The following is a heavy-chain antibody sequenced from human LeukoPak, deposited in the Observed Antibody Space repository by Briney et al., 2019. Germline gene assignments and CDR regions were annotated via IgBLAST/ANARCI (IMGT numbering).Heavy chain of an antibody. V-gene: IGHV1-69*05. J-gene: IGHJ6*03. Sequence: ASVTVSCKASGGTFSSYAISWVRQAPGQGLEWMGGIIPIFGTANYAQKFQGRVTITTDESTSTAYMELSSLRSEDTAVYYCARDGGYCSSTSCYKYYYYYYMDVWGKGTTVTVSS. CDR3: ARDGGYCSSTSCYKYYYYYYMDV. CDR2: IIPIFGTA. D-gene: IGHD2-2*01. CDR1: GGTFSSYA.